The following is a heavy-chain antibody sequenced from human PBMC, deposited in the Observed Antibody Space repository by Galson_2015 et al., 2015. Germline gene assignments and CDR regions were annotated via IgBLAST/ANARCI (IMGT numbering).Heavy chain of an antibody. D-gene: IGHD2-15*01. CDR3: ASSYCGGGSCYPNWFDP. Sequence: SLRLSCAASGFTFSGFSMNWVRQAPGKGLEWVSYISSRDDIIYYADSVKGRFTISRDNAKNSLYLQMNSLRDEDTAVYYCASSYCGGGSCYPNWFDPWGQGTLVTVSS. CDR1: GFTFSGFS. V-gene: IGHV3-48*02. J-gene: IGHJ5*02. CDR2: ISSRDDII.